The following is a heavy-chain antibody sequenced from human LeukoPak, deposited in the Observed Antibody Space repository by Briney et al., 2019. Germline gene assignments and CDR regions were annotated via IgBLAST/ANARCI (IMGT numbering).Heavy chain of an antibody. Sequence: PGGSLRLSCAASGFTFSSYAMHWVRQAPGKGLEWVAVISYDGSNKYYADSVKGRFTISRDNSKNTLYLQMNSLRAEDTAVYYCARDLVDTATYWGQGTLVTVSS. J-gene: IGHJ4*02. CDR3: ARDLVDTATY. V-gene: IGHV3-30-3*01. CDR2: ISYDGSNK. CDR1: GFTFSSYA. D-gene: IGHD5-18*01.